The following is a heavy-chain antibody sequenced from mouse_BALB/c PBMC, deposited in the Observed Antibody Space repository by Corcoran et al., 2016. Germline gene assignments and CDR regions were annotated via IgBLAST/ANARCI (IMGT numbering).Heavy chain of an antibody. V-gene: IGHV1-85*01. CDR3: ARAYCNYSYWYFDV. CDR1: GYTFTSYD. D-gene: IGHD2-1*01. CDR2: IFPGDGST. Sequence: QVQLQQSGAELVKPGASVKLSCKASGYTFTSYDINWVRQRPEQGLEWIGWIFPGDGSTKYNEKFKGTATLTTDKSSSTAYMQLSRLTSEDSAVYFCARAYCNYSYWYFDVWGAGTTVTVSS. J-gene: IGHJ1*01.